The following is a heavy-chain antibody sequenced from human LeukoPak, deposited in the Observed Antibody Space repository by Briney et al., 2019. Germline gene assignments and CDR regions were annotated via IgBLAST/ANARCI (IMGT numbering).Heavy chain of an antibody. CDR3: ARVLLWFGELSGAFDI. CDR2: TRNKANSYTT. V-gene: IGHV3-72*01. D-gene: IGHD3-10*01. CDR1: GFTFSDHY. Sequence: GGSLRLSCAASGFTFSDHYMDWVRQAPGKGLEWVGRTRNKANSYTTEYAASVKGRFTISRDDSKNSLYLQMNSLKTEDTAVYYCARVLLWFGELSGAFDIWGQGTMVTVSS. J-gene: IGHJ3*02.